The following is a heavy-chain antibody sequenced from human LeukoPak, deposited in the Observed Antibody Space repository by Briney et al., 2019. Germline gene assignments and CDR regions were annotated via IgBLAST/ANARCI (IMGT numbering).Heavy chain of an antibody. CDR3: AREVVATRFDN. D-gene: IGHD5-12*01. CDR1: GFTFSDYA. J-gene: IGHJ4*02. CDR2: IHRSGATT. V-gene: IGHV3-23*01. Sequence: GGSLRLSCAASGFTFSDYAMTWVRQDPRKGLEWVSFIHRSGATTYYADSVKGRFTISRDNVKNTIDLQMSSLRVEDTAVYYCAREVVATRFDNWGQGTLVTVSP.